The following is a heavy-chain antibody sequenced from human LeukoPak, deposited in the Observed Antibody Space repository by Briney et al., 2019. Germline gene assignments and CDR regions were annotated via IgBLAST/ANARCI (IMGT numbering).Heavy chain of an antibody. CDR3: ARAGYCSSTSCYKFSWFDP. CDR2: IYYSGST. V-gene: IGHV4-59*01. Sequence: SETLSLTCTVSGGSISSYYWSWIRQPPGKGLEWIGYIYYSGSTNYNPSLKSRVTISVGTSKNQFSLKLSSVTAADTAVYYCARAGYCSSTSCYKFSWFDPWGQGTPVTVSS. J-gene: IGHJ5*02. D-gene: IGHD2-2*02. CDR1: GGSISSYY.